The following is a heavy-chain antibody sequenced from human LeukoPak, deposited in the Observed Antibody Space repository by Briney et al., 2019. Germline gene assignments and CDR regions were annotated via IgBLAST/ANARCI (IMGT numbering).Heavy chain of an antibody. J-gene: IGHJ4*02. V-gene: IGHV1-69*04. CDR3: AKGSDPYGGNSGEFDY. D-gene: IGHD4-23*01. CDR1: GGTFSSYA. Sequence: GSSVKVSCKASGGTFSSYAISWVRQAPGQGLEWMGRIIPILGIANYAQKFQGRVTITADKSTSTAYMELSSLRSEDTAVYYCAKGSDPYGGNSGEFDYWGQGTLVTVSS. CDR2: IIPILGIA.